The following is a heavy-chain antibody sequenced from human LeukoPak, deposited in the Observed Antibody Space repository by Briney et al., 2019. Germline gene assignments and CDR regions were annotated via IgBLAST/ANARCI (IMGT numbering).Heavy chain of an antibody. J-gene: IGHJ4*02. CDR2: ISSNGGST. V-gene: IGHV3-64*01. CDR3: ARYLRFFDY. Sequence: PGGSLRLSCAASGFTFSSYAMHWVRQAPGKGLEYVSAISSNGGSTYYANSVKGRFTISRDNSKNTLYLQMGSLGAEDMAVYYCARYLRFFDYWGQGTLVTVSS. CDR1: GFTFSSYA. D-gene: IGHD4-17*01.